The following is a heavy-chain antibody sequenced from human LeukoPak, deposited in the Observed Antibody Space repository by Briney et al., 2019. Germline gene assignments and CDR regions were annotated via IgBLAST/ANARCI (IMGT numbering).Heavy chain of an antibody. J-gene: IGHJ4*02. V-gene: IGHV3-30*18. CDR3: AKSWGVATVRSDGYFDY. Sequence: GGSLRLSCAASGFTFSSYGMHWVRQAPGKGLEWVAVISYDGSNKYYGESVKGRFTISRDNSKNTLYLQMNSLRAEDTAVYYRAKSWGVATVRSDGYFDYWGQGTLVTVSS. CDR2: ISYDGSNK. D-gene: IGHD5-12*01. CDR1: GFTFSSYG.